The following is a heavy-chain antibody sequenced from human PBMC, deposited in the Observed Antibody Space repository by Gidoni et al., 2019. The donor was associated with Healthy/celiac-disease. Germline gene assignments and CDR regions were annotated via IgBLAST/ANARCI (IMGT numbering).Heavy chain of an antibody. D-gene: IGHD5-18*01. Sequence: QVQLQESCPGLLKPSETLSLTCTVPAGSISRDSWSWIRQPPGKGLEWIGYIYYSGSTNYNPSLKSRVSISVDTSKNHFSLKLSSVTAADTAVSSCASTGTGYSYGSGYFYYGMDVWGQGTTVTVSS. CDR2: IYYSGST. CDR1: AGSISRDS. V-gene: IGHV4-59*01. CDR3: ASTGTGYSYGSGYFYYGMDV. J-gene: IGHJ6*02.